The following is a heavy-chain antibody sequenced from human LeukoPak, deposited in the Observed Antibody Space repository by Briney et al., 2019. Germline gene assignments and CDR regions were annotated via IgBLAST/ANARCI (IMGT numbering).Heavy chain of an antibody. Sequence: GGSLRLSCAASGFTFSSYAMSWVRQAPGKGLEWVSSISGTGDSTYYADSVKGRFTISGDNSENTLYLQMNTLRAEDTAVYYCAKNRGLFSGSYRYDALDIRGQGTMVTVSS. CDR1: GFTFSSYA. CDR3: AKNRGLFSGSYRYDALDI. V-gene: IGHV3-23*01. CDR2: ISGTGDST. J-gene: IGHJ3*02. D-gene: IGHD1-26*01.